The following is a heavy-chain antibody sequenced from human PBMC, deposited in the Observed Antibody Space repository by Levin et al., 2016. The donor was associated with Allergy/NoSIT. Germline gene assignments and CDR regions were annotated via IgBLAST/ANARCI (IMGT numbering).Heavy chain of an antibody. Sequence: WIRQPPGKGLEWVAVISYDGSNKYYADSVKGRFTISRDNSKNTLYLQMNSLRAEDTAVYYCARDRLYGDYEYYFDYWGQGTLVTVSS. CDR3: ARDRLYGDYEYYFDY. V-gene: IGHV3-30*04. CDR2: ISYDGSNK. D-gene: IGHD4-17*01. J-gene: IGHJ4*02.